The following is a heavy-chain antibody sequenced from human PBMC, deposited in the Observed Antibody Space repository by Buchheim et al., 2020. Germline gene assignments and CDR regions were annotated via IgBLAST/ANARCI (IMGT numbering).Heavy chain of an antibody. V-gene: IGHV3-30*18. CDR2: ISHDGSNK. J-gene: IGHJ6*02. CDR1: GFIFSNYG. Sequence: QMQLVESGGGVVQPGRSLRLSCAGSGFIFSNYGLHWVRQAPGKGLEWVAVISHDGSNKYYTDSVKGRFTISRDNSENTLYLQMNGLRAEDTAVYYCAKVGGDEMPTVPPYFYYGMNVWGQGT. D-gene: IGHD5-24*01. CDR3: AKVGGDEMPTVPPYFYYGMNV.